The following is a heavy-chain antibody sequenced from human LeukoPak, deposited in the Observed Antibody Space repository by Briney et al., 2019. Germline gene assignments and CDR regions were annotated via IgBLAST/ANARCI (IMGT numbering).Heavy chain of an antibody. V-gene: IGHV1-46*03. CDR2: INPSGGST. CDR1: GYTFTSYY. D-gene: IGHD3-22*01. J-gene: IGHJ4*02. CDR3: ARDRGYDDYDSSGYYPKDYSDY. Sequence: ASVKVSCKASGYTFTSYYMHWVRQAPGQGLEWMGIINPSGGSTSYAQKFQGRVTMTRDTSTSTVYMELSSLRSEDTAVYYCARDRGYDDYDSSGYYPKDYSDYWGQGTPVTVSS.